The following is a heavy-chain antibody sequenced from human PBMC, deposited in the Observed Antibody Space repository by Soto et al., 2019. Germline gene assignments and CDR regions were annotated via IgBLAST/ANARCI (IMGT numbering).Heavy chain of an antibody. V-gene: IGHV1-18*01. CDR3: ARELVFFLNSGSYHPPDY. CDR1: GYTFTSYG. Sequence: ASVKVSCKASGYTFTSYGISWVRQAPGQGLEWMGWISAYNGNTNYAQKLQGRVTMTTDTSTSTAYVELRSLRSDDTAVYYCARELVFFLNSGSYHPPDYWGQGTLVTVSS. D-gene: IGHD1-26*01. CDR2: ISAYNGNT. J-gene: IGHJ4*02.